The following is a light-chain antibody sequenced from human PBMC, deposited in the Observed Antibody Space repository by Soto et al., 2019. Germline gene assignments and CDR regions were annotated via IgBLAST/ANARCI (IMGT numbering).Light chain of an antibody. Sequence: QPVLTQSPSASASLGASVKLTCTLSSGHSIYAIAWHQQQPEKGPRYLMKVNSDGSHNKGDGIPDRFAGSSSGAERYLTISSLQSEDEGDYYCQTWGTGTVVFGGGTKVTVL. CDR2: VNSDGSH. J-gene: IGLJ2*01. CDR1: SGHSIYA. V-gene: IGLV4-69*01. CDR3: QTWGTGTVV.